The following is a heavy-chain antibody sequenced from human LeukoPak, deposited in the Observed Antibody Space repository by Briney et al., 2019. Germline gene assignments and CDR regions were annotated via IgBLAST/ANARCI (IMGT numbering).Heavy chain of an antibody. CDR2: IYTSGST. CDR1: GGSISSGSYY. J-gene: IGHJ4*02. Sequence: PSETLSLTCTVSGGSISSGSYYWSWIRQPAGKGLEWIGRIYTSGSTNYNPSLKSRVTISVDTSKNQFSLKLSSVTAADTAVYYCAREAEWELPLQGYYFDYWGQGTLATVSS. CDR3: AREAEWELPLQGYYFDY. D-gene: IGHD1-26*01. V-gene: IGHV4-61*02.